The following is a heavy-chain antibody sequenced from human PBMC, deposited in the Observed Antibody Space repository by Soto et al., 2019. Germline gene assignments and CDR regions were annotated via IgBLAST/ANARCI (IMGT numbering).Heavy chain of an antibody. V-gene: IGHV4-34*01. Sequence: SETLSLTCAVYGGSFSGYYWSWIRQPPGKGLEWIGEINHSGSTNYNPSLKSRVTISVDTSKNQFSLKLSSVTAADTAVYYCARFLNLVVRAQGSGMDGWGQGTTVTVSS. CDR2: INHSGST. J-gene: IGHJ6*02. D-gene: IGHD3-10*01. CDR3: ARFLNLVVRAQGSGMDG. CDR1: GGSFSGYY.